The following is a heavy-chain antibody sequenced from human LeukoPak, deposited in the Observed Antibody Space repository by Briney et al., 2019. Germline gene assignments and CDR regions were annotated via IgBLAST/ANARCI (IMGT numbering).Heavy chain of an antibody. J-gene: IGHJ4*02. CDR3: AGIGPAANVDY. CDR2: IHYSGST. V-gene: IGHV4-39*01. D-gene: IGHD6-25*01. Sequence: SETLSLTCTVSGGSISSSSYYWGWIRQPPGKGLEWIGSIHYSGSTYYNPSLKSRVTMSVDTSKNQFSLKLSSVTAADTAVYYCAGIGPAANVDYWGQGTLVTVSS. CDR1: GGSISSSSYY.